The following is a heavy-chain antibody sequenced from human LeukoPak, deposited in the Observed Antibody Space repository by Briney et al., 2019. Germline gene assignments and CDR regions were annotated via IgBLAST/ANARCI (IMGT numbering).Heavy chain of an antibody. V-gene: IGHV1-8*01. CDR2: MNPNRGNT. D-gene: IGHD6-19*01. CDR3: ASMVRDSSGWFGFDY. CDR1: GYTFTSYD. J-gene: IGHJ4*02. Sequence: ASVKVSCKASGYTFTSYDINWVRQATGQGLGWMGWMNPNRGNTGYAQKFQGRVTMTRNTSISTAYMELSSLRSEDTAVYYCASMVRDSSGWFGFDYWGQGTLVTVSS.